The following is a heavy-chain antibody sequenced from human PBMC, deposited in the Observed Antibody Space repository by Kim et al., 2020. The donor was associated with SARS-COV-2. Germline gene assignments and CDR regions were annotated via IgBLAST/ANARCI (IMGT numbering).Heavy chain of an antibody. CDR2: ISGDGGST. J-gene: IGHJ1*01. CDR1: GFTFDDYA. CDR3: AKDSGLYDFWSGYYSAEYFQH. D-gene: IGHD3-3*01. Sequence: GGSLRLSCAASGFTFDDYAMHWVRQAPGKGLEWVSLISGDGGSTYYADSVKGRFTISRDNSKNSLYLQMNSLRTEDTALYYCAKDSGLYDFWSGYYSAEYFQHWGQGTLVTVSS. V-gene: IGHV3-43*02.